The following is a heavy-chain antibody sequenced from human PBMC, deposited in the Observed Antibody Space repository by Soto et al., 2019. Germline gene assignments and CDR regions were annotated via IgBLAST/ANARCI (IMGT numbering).Heavy chain of an antibody. CDR1: GSSINGSTFY. V-gene: IGHV4-39*01. CDR2: IHHTGTT. CDR3: ARLDY. Sequence: QVQLQESGPGLVKPSETLSLTCTVTGSSINGSTFYWDWIRQPPGNGLEWIGGIHHTGTTYYNSSLHSRVTISVDTSKNQFSLKLRSVTASDTAVYYCARLDYWGPGKEVTVSS. J-gene: IGHJ4*02.